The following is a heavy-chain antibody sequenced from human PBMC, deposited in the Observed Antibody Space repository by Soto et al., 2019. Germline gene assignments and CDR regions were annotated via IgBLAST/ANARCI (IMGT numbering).Heavy chain of an antibody. Sequence: GGSLRLSSAASGFTFSNYWMTWVRQAPGKGLEWVANIKKDGSEQYYVDSVKGRFTVSRDNAKNSVDLQMNSLRPEDTAVYYCASGNYYNGMDVWGQGTTVTVSS. CDR3: ASGNYYNGMDV. J-gene: IGHJ6*02. CDR1: GFTFSNYW. V-gene: IGHV3-7*01. D-gene: IGHD3-10*01. CDR2: IKKDGSEQ.